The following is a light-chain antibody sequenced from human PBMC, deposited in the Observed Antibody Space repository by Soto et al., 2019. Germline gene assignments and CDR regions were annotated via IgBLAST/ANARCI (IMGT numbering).Light chain of an antibody. Sequence: IQLTQSPSSLSASVGDRVTITCRASPGVSIYLAWYQQKLGKAPKVLIYGASTLQAGVPSRFSGSGSGPDFTLTISSLQPEDFATYYCQHLYSDPRTWTFGQGTKVDIK. CDR1: PGVSIY. CDR3: QHLYSDPRTWT. V-gene: IGKV1-9*01. J-gene: IGKJ1*01. CDR2: GAS.